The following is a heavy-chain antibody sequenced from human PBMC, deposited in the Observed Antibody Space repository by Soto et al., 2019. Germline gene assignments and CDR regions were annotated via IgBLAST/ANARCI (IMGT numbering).Heavy chain of an antibody. V-gene: IGHV5-51*01. D-gene: IGHD1-1*01. CDR2: IYPGDSDT. J-gene: IGHJ6*02. CDR3: ARGYNLYWGYYYHYGMYV. CDR1: GYSFTSYW. Sequence: GESLKISCKGSGYSFTSYWIGWVRQMPGKGLEWMGIIYPGDSDTRYSPSFQGQVTISADKSISTAYLQWSSLKASDTAMYYCARGYNLYWGYYYHYGMYVCAQRTTVPVSS.